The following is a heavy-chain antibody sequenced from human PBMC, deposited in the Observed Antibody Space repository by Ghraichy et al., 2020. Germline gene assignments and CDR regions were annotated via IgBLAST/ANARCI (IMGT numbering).Heavy chain of an antibody. J-gene: IGHJ4*02. CDR2: IYWDDDK. D-gene: IGHD4-17*01. V-gene: IGHV2-5*02. CDR1: GFSLTTDGVG. CDR3: AYRRSTVTTRYFDY. Sequence: SGPTLVKPTQTLTLTCTFSGFSLTTDGVGVGWIRQPPGKALEWLAVIYWDDDKRYSPSLETRLTITKDTSNNQVVLTMTNMDPVDTGTYYCAYRRSTVTTRYFDYWGQGTLVTVSS.